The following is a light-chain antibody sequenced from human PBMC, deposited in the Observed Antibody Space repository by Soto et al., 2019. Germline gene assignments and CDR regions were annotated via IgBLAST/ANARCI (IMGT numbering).Light chain of an antibody. CDR3: QQYNNWLALT. Sequence: EIVMTQSPATLSVSPGERATLSCRASQSVSSNLAWYQQKPGQAPRLLIYGASTRATGIPARLSGSGSGTEFTLTISSLQSEDFAVYCCQQYNNWLALTFGGVTKVEIK. CDR2: GAS. V-gene: IGKV3-15*01. J-gene: IGKJ4*01. CDR1: QSVSSN.